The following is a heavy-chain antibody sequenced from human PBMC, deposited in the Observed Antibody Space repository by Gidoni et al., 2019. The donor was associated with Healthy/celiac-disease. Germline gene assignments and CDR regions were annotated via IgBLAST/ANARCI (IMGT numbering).Heavy chain of an antibody. CDR2: IYYSGST. Sequence: QLQLQESGPGLVKPSETLSLTCTVSGGSISRSSYYWGWIRQPPGKGLEWIGSIYYSGSTYYNPSLKSRVTISVDTSKNQFSLKLSSVTAADTAVYYCARVLLWFGELLPYYFDYWGQGTLVTVSS. CDR1: GGSISRSSYY. J-gene: IGHJ4*02. D-gene: IGHD3-10*01. CDR3: ARVLLWFGELLPYYFDY. V-gene: IGHV4-39*01.